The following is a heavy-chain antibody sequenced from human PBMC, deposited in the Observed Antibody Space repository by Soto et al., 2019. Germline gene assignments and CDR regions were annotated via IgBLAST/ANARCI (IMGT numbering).Heavy chain of an antibody. CDR1: GGSISSSSYY. CDR2: IYYSGST. D-gene: IGHD6-6*01. V-gene: IGHV4-39*07. J-gene: IGHJ5*02. Sequence: PSETLSLACPVSGGSISSSSYYWGWIRQPPGRGREWIGSIYYSGSTNYNPSLKSRVTISVDTSKNQFSLKLSSVTAADTAVYYCARKEGSSSSGWVDPWGQGTLVTVSS. CDR3: ARKEGSSSSGWVDP.